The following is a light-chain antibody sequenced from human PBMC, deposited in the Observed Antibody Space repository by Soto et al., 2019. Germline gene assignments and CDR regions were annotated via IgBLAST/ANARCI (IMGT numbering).Light chain of an antibody. CDR1: SSDVGGYNY. V-gene: IGLV2-14*01. Sequence: HPASVSGSPGQSIAISCTGTSSDVGGYNYVSWYQQHPGKAPKLLISEVSIRPSGVSDRFSGSKSGNTASLTISGLQTEDEADYYCSSFTSAYTFVFGSGTKVTVL. CDR2: EVS. J-gene: IGLJ1*01. CDR3: SSFTSAYTFV.